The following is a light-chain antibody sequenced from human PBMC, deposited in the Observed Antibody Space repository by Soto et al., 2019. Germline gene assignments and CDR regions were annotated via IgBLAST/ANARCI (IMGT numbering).Light chain of an antibody. V-gene: IGKV3-11*01. Sequence: ELVLTQSPSTLSLSPGERASLSCRASQSVSSYLAWYQQKPGQAPRLLIYDASNRATGIPARFSGSGSGTNCTLTISSLAPEDVAVYYCQQRSNWPITFGQGTRLEIK. J-gene: IGKJ5*01. CDR3: QQRSNWPIT. CDR2: DAS. CDR1: QSVSSY.